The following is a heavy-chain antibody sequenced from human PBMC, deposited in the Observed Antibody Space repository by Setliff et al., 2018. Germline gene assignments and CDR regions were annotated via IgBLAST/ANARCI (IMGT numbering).Heavy chain of an antibody. CDR2: IYHNGNT. J-gene: IGHJ6*03. CDR3: AKEGMRYWGSPGYMDV. V-gene: IGHV4-59*02. Sequence: SETLSLTCTVSGGSVSPYFWSWIRQPPGKGLEWIGYIYHNGNTNFNPSLKSRFSISRDKSKNTVNLQMNSLRVEDTAVYYCAKEGMRYWGSPGYMDVWGKGTTVTVSS. CDR1: GGSVSPYF. D-gene: IGHD7-27*01.